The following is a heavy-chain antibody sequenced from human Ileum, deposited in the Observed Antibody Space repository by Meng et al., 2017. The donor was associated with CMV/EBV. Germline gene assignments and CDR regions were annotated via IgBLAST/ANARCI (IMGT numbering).Heavy chain of an antibody. D-gene: IGHD3-10*01. CDR1: GGSISTYC. J-gene: IGHJ5*02. CDR2: ICGTGTI. CDR3: VRRVREVRERSWENWLTP. V-gene: IGHV4-4*07. Sequence: QAQLQESGPGLVRPSETLSLICTVSGGSISTYCWNWIRQSAGKRLEWIGRICGTGTIQYNPSFKSRLTLSLDTSKSQFSLRLTSVTAADTAVYFCVRRVREVRERSWENWLTPWGQGILVTVSS.